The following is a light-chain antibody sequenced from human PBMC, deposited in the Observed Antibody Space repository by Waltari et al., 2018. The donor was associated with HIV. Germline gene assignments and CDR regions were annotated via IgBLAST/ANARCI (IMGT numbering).Light chain of an antibody. J-gene: IGKJ1*01. V-gene: IGKV3-20*01. CDR2: GAS. Sequence: EMVLTQSPGTLSLSPGEGATFSCRASQSVSRSYLAWYQQKPGKAPRLLIYGASSRATGIPDRFSCSGSETDFTLTISRLEPEDFALYYCQQYGSSLGTFGQGTKVE. CDR1: QSVSRSY. CDR3: QQYGSSLGT.